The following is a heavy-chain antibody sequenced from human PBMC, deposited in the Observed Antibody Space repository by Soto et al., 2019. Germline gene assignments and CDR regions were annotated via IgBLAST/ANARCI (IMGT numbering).Heavy chain of an antibody. CDR2: ISGASDYI. J-gene: IGHJ4*02. CDR3: AREIVVARGASYFDY. Sequence: PGGSLRLSCASSGFTFSISSMNWVRQAPGKGLEWVSSISGASDYISYADPVKGRFTISRDNAENSLYLQMNSLRAEDTAVYYCAREIVVARGASYFDYWGPGTLVTVSS. D-gene: IGHD2-2*01. V-gene: IGHV3-21*01. CDR1: GFTFSISS.